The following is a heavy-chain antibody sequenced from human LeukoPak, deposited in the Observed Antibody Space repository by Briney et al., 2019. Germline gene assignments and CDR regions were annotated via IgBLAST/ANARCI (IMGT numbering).Heavy chain of an antibody. CDR2: ISSSGSTI. D-gene: IGHD3-22*01. J-gene: IGHJ3*02. CDR1: GFTFSSYE. CDR3: ARETDYYDSTGAFDI. V-gene: IGHV3-48*03. Sequence: GGSLRLSCAASGFTFSSYEMNWARQAPGKGLEWVSYISSSGSTIYYADSVKGRFTISRDNAKNSLYLQMNSLRAEDTAVYYCARETDYYDSTGAFDIWGQGTMVTVSS.